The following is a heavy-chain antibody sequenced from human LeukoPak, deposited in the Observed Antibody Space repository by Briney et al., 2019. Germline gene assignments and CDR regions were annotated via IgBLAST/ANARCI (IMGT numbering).Heavy chain of an antibody. CDR3: AKVPHSWGLFDS. CDR2: IRDDGSTR. J-gene: IGHJ4*02. Sequence: PGGSLRLSCAASGFTFSRYGLHWVRQAPGKRLEWVAFIRDDGSTRYYADSVKGRFTVSRVNSKNMLYLQMDSLRTEDTAVYYCAKVPHSWGLFDSWGQGTLVTVSS. V-gene: IGHV3-30*02. D-gene: IGHD3-16*01. CDR1: GFTFSRYG.